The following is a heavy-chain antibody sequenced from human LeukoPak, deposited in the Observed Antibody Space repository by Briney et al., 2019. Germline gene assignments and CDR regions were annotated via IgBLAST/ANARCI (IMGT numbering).Heavy chain of an antibody. CDR1: GGSISSGF. CDR3: ARGLVFYGSGTPRLYYFDY. V-gene: IGHV4-59*01. J-gene: IGHJ4*02. CDR2: IYYSGST. Sequence: SETLSLTCTVSGGSISSGFWSWIRQPPGKGLEWIGYIYYSGSTNYNPSLKSRVTISIDTSKSQFSLKLSSVTAADTAVYYCARGLVFYGSGTPRLYYFDYWGQGTLVTVSS. D-gene: IGHD3-10*01.